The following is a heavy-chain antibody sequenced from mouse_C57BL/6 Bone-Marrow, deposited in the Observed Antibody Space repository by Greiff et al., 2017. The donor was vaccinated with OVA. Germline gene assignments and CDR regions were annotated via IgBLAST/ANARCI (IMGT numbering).Heavy chain of an antibody. CDR1: GYTFTSYW. Sequence: QVQLQQPGAELVMPGASVKLSCKASGYTFTSYWMHWVKQRPGQGLEWIGEIDPSDSYTNYNQKFKGKSTLTVDKSSSTAYMQLSSLTSEDSAVYYCARFYYGNYDFDYWGQGTPLTVSS. CDR3: ARFYYGNYDFDY. V-gene: IGHV1-69*01. D-gene: IGHD2-1*01. J-gene: IGHJ2*01. CDR2: IDPSDSYT.